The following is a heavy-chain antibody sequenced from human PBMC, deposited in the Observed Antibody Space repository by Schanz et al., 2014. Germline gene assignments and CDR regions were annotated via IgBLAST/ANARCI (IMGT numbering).Heavy chain of an antibody. D-gene: IGHD3-10*01. Sequence: VQLVESGGGVVQPGRSLRLSCAASGFMFSSYGMHWVRQAPGKGLEWVSLISDSGDTAYYADSVKGRFTISRDNFKGALYLQMNSLRAEDTAVYYCAKGRFGELSAFDIWGQGTMVTVSS. V-gene: IGHV3-23*04. CDR1: GFMFSSYG. CDR2: ISDSGDTA. J-gene: IGHJ3*02. CDR3: AKGRFGELSAFDI.